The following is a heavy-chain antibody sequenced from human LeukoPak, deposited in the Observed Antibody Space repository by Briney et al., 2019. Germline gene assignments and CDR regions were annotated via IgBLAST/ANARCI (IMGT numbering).Heavy chain of an antibody. D-gene: IGHD3-10*01. CDR3: ARITMVRGVIMDY. CDR2: IKQDGSEQ. Sequence: GGSLRLSCAAPVFTFSSYLMTWVRQAPGWVLERVANIKQDGSEQYYVDSVKGRFTISRDNAKNSLYLQMNSLRAEDTAVYYCARITMVRGVIMDYWGQGTLVTVSS. J-gene: IGHJ4*02. V-gene: IGHV3-7*03. CDR1: VFTFSSYL.